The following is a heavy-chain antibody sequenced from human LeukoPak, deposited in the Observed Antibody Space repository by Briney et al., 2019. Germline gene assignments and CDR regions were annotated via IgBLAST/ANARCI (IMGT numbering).Heavy chain of an antibody. D-gene: IGHD2-15*01. J-gene: IGHJ5*02. V-gene: IGHV3-73*01. CDR2: IKSNTNSYAT. CDR3: TRQSIDLDCSATYCSNWFDP. Sequence: GESLKISCAASGFTFSGSPVHWVRQASGKGLEWVGRIKSNTNSYATAYAASVKGRFTISRDDSKNTAYLQMNSLRTEDTAVYYCTRQSIDLDCSATYCSNWFDPWGQGTLVTVSS. CDR1: GFTFSGSP.